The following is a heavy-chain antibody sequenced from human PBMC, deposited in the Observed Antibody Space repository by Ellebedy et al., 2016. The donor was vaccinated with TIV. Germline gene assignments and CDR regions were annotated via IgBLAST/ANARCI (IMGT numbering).Heavy chain of an antibody. D-gene: IGHD3-16*01. CDR3: AKDDDVSVRIRFDP. V-gene: IGHV3-23*01. Sequence: PGGSLRLSCAASGFIFSRYAMSWVRQAPGKGLEWVSGMSGSGGSTYYADSVKGRFTISRDNSNNTLYLQMSSLRAEDTAVYYCAKDDDVSVRIRFDPWGQGTLVTVSS. J-gene: IGHJ5*02. CDR1: GFIFSRYA. CDR2: MSGSGGST.